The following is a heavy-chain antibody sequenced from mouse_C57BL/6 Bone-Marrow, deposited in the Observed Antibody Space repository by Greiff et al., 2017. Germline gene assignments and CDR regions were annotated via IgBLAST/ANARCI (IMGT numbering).Heavy chain of an antibody. J-gene: IGHJ2*01. V-gene: IGHV1-81*01. CDR2: VYPRSGNT. CDR1: GYTFTSYG. CDR3: ARASTTVVADY. D-gene: IGHD1-1*01. Sequence: QVQLQQSGAELARPGASVKLSCKASGYTFTSYGISWVKQRTGQGLEWIGEVYPRSGNTYYNEKFKGKATLTADKSSSTAYMALRSLTSEDSAVYFCARASTTVVADYWGQGTTLTVSS.